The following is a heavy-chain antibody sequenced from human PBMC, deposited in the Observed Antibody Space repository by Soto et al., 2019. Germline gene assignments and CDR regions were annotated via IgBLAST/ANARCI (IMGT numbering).Heavy chain of an antibody. D-gene: IGHD7-27*01. CDR3: GIGTWGAFDI. CDR2: ITSGSGGGT. Sequence: EVQLLESGGGLVQHGGSLRLSCVASGFTFSSNAMSWVRQAPGKGLEWVSHITSGSGGGTYYADSVKGGFTISRDNAKNALYMQMNSLSVDDTAVYYCGIGTWGAFDIWGHGTLVTVSS. V-gene: IGHV3-23*01. J-gene: IGHJ3*02. CDR1: GFTFSSNA.